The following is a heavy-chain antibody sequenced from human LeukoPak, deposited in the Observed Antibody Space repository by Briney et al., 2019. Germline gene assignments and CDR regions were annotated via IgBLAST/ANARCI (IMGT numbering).Heavy chain of an antibody. CDR3: ATGVAVASDYGMDV. J-gene: IGHJ6*02. D-gene: IGHD6-19*01. Sequence: AGGSLRLSCAASGFTFDDYAMHWVRQAPGKGLEWVSLISGDGGSTYYADSVKGRFTFSRDNSKNSLYLQMNSLRTEDTALYYCATGVAVASDYGMDVWGQGTTVTVSS. V-gene: IGHV3-43*02. CDR2: ISGDGGST. CDR1: GFTFDDYA.